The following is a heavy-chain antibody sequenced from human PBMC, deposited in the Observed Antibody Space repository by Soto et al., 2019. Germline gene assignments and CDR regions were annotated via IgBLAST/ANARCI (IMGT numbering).Heavy chain of an antibody. Sequence: QVQVQESGPGLVKPSQTLSLTCTVSGGSISSGDYYCSWICQLPGKGLEWIRYIYYSGSTFYNPSLKSRVTISVDTSKNQFSLKLSSVTAADTAVYYCARDNTPAARFDYYGMDVWGQGTTVTVSS. D-gene: IGHD2-2*01. V-gene: IGHV4-30-4*01. CDR2: IYYSGST. J-gene: IGHJ6*02. CDR3: ARDNTPAARFDYYGMDV. CDR1: GGSISSGDYY.